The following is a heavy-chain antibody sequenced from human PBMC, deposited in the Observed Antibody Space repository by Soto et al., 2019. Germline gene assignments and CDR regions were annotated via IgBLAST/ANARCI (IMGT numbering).Heavy chain of an antibody. V-gene: IGHV3-53*01. CDR2: LYDVDGS. CDR3: ATWHEREHAYHV. Sequence: DVQLVESGGGLSQPGESLRLSCAAFGLTISGKKYVAWVRQAPGKGLEWVSALYDVDGSFYADSVKGRFTTSSDSSKTTVYLQMNDLRPDDTAVYYCATWHEREHAYHVWGQGTTVTVSS. J-gene: IGHJ3*01. CDR1: GLTISGKKY. D-gene: IGHD1-1*01.